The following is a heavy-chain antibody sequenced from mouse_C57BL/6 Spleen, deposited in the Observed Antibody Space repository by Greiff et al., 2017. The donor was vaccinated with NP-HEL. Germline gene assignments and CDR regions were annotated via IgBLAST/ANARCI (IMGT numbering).Heavy chain of an antibody. D-gene: IGHD2-4*01. CDR1: GYAFSSYG. V-gene: IGHV1-80*01. CDR3: ARGDYDY. J-gene: IGHJ2*01. CDR2: IYPGDGDT. Sequence: VQLQQSGAELVKPGASVKISCTASGYAFSSYGMYWVKQRPGKGLEWVGQIYPGDGDTNYNGKFKGKATLSADKASSTVYMQLSSLAAEDSAVYFCARGDYDYWGQGTTLTVSA.